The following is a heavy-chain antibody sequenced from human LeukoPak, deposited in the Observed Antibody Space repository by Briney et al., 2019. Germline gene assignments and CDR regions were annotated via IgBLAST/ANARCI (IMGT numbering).Heavy chain of an antibody. V-gene: IGHV1-2*06. D-gene: IGHD3-3*01. CDR3: ARPVGRYDFWSGYSNRDWFDP. CDR2: INPNSGGT. CDR1: GYTFTSYD. J-gene: IGHJ5*02. Sequence: ASVKVSCKASGYTFTSYDINWVRQATGQGLEWMGRINPNSGGTNYAQKFQGSVTMTRDTSISTAYMELSRLRSDDTAVYYCARPVGRYDFWSGYSNRDWFDPWGQGTLVTVSS.